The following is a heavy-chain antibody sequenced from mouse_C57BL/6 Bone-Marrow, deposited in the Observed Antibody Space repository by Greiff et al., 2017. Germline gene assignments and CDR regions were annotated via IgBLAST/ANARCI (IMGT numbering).Heavy chain of an antibody. Sequence: EPGPGLVKPSQSLSLTCSVTGYSITSGYYWNWIRQFPGNKLEWMGYISYDGSNNYNPSLKNRISITRDTSKNQFFLKLNSVTTEDTATCYCARGKGKTYYSNYDFDYWGQGTTLTVSS. CDR2: ISYDGSN. V-gene: IGHV3-6*01. J-gene: IGHJ2*01. CDR1: GYSITSGYY. D-gene: IGHD2-5*01. CDR3: ARGKGKTYYSNYDFDY.